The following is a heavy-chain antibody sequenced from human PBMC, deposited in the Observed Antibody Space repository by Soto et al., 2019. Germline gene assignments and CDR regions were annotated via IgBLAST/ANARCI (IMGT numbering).Heavy chain of an antibody. CDR3: TRAGRTRATYYYDSSGYYYVSY. CDR2: IRSKAYGGTT. V-gene: IGHV3-49*03. CDR1: GFTFGDFA. Sequence: GGSLRLSCTASGFTFGDFAMSRFRQAPGKGLKWVGLIRSKAYGGTTEYAASVKGRFTISRDDSKSIAYLQMNSLKTEDTAVYYCTRAGRTRATYYYDSSGYYYVSYWGQGTLVTVSS. D-gene: IGHD3-22*01. J-gene: IGHJ4*02.